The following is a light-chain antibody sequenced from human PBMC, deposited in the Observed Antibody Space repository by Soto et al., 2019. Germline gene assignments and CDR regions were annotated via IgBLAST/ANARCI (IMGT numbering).Light chain of an antibody. V-gene: IGKV3-15*01. CDR3: QQCDNWPLT. CDR2: GAS. CDR1: QGVSRN. J-gene: IGKJ4*01. Sequence: EIVMTQSPATLSVSPGERATLSCGASQGVSRNLAWYQQKPGQAPRLLIYGASTRATGIPARFGGSGSGTEFTLTISSLQSEDFAVYYCQQCDNWPLTFGGGTKVEIK.